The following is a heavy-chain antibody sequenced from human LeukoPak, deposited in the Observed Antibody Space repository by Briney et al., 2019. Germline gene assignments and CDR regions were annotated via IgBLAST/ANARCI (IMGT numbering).Heavy chain of an antibody. CDR1: GGSISSYY. CDR2: IYYSGST. V-gene: IGHV4-59*01. J-gene: IGHJ4*02. CDR3: ARDPTTVVTLPYYFDF. D-gene: IGHD4-23*01. Sequence: SETLSLTCTVSGGSISSYYWSWIRQPPGKGLEWTGYIYYSGSTNYNPSLKSRVTISVDTSKNQFSLKLSSVTAADTAVYYCARDPTTVVTLPYYFDFWGQGTLVTVSA.